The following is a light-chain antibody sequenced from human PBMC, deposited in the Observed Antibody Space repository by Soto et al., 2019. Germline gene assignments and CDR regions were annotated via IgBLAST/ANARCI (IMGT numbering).Light chain of an antibody. J-gene: IGKJ4*01. Sequence: EIVLTQSPATLSLSPGERATLSCRASQSISQFLAWYQQKPGQAPRLLIYGASSRATGIPDRFSGSGSGTDFTLTISRLEPEDFAVYYCQQYGSSRGLTFGGGTKVDIK. CDR1: QSISQF. CDR3: QQYGSSRGLT. CDR2: GAS. V-gene: IGKV3-20*01.